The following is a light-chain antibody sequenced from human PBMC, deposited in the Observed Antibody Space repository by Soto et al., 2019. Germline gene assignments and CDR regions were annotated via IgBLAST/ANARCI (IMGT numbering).Light chain of an antibody. CDR1: QHVDSSY. J-gene: IGKJ2*01. CDR2: ASA. V-gene: IGKV3-20*01. Sequence: EIVLTQSPGTLSLSPGERATLSCRASQHVDSSYLAWYQQKRGQAPRLLIYASASRATGIPDRFSGSGSGTDFTLSISRLEPEDFAVYFCQHYGSSPLTFGQGTKLEIK. CDR3: QHYGSSPLT.